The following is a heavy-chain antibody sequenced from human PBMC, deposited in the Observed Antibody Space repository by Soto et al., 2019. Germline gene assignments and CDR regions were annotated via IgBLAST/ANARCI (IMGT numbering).Heavy chain of an antibody. V-gene: IGHV3-74*01. CDR3: AKVATGSYNWFDP. D-gene: IGHD1-1*01. CDR2: INTDGSRT. J-gene: IGHJ5*02. CDR1: GFTFNNYW. Sequence: GSLRLSCAASGFTFNNYWMHWVRQAPGKGLVWVSRINTDGSRTNYADSVKGRFTISRDNAKNTLYLQMDSLRAEDTAVYYCAKVATGSYNWFDPWGQGTLVTVPS.